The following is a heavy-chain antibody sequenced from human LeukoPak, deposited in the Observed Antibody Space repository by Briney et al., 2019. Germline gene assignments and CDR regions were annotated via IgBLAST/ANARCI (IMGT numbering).Heavy chain of an antibody. Sequence: GGSLRLSCAASGFTFDDYAMHWVRQAPGKGLEWVSGISWSSGNIDYGDSVKGRFTISRDNSKNTLYLQMNSLRAEDTAVYYCAKPMNKYDSSGYYYVPGAFDIWGQGTMVTVSS. CDR1: GFTFDDYA. V-gene: IGHV3-9*01. CDR2: ISWSSGNI. CDR3: AKPMNKYDSSGYYYVPGAFDI. J-gene: IGHJ3*02. D-gene: IGHD3-22*01.